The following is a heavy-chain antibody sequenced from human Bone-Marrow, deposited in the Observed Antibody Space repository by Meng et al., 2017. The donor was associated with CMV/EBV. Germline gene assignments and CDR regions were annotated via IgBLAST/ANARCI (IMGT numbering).Heavy chain of an antibody. J-gene: IGHJ5*02. CDR1: GGTFSSYA. D-gene: IGHD5-12*01. CDR3: ARESSGYVGDGWFDP. Sequence: SVKVSCKDSGGTFSSYAISWVRQAPGQGLEWMGGIIPILGIANYAQKFQGRVTITADKSTSTAYMELSSLRSEDTAVYYCARESSGYVGDGWFDPWGQGTLVTVSS. V-gene: IGHV1-69*10. CDR2: IIPILGIA.